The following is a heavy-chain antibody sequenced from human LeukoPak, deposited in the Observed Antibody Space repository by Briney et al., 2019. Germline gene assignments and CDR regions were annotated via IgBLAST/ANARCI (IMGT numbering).Heavy chain of an antibody. CDR2: INPSGGST. CDR1: GYTFTSYY. D-gene: IGHD6-13*01. CDR3: ARDRYSSRIAAAGPNWFDP. Sequence: AAVKVSCKTSGYTFTSYYMHWVRQAPGQGLECMGIINPSGGSTSYAQKFQGRVTMTRDTSTSTVYMELSSLRSEDTAVYYCARDRYSSRIAAAGPNWFDPWGQGTLVTVSS. J-gene: IGHJ5*02. V-gene: IGHV1-46*01.